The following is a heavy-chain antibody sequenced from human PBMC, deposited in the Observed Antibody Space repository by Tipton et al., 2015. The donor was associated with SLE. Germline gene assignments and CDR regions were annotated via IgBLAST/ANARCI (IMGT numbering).Heavy chain of an antibody. Sequence: SLRLSCAASGLTSRNYNMHWVRQAPGKGLEWVAVISYDGSNKFYADSVKGRFTTSRDTSKNTLDLQMNSLRDEDTAVYYCARAAELGVFYYHYYLDVWGKGTTVTVSS. J-gene: IGHJ6*03. CDR2: ISYDGSNK. CDR3: ARAAELGVFYYHYYLDV. V-gene: IGHV3-30*04. D-gene: IGHD1-26*01. CDR1: GLTSRNYN.